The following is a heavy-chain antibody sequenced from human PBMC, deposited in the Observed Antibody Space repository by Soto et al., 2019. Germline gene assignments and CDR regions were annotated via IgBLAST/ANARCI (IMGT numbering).Heavy chain of an antibody. Sequence: GGSLRLSCAGSGFTFSSYWMSWVRQAPEKGLEWVSAIRGSGGSKYYVDSVKGRFTISRDNSKNTLYLQMNSLRAEDTAVYYCAKDQAAFDIWGQGTMVTVSS. CDR2: IRGSGGSK. V-gene: IGHV3-23*01. J-gene: IGHJ3*02. CDR3: AKDQAAFDI. CDR1: GFTFSSYW.